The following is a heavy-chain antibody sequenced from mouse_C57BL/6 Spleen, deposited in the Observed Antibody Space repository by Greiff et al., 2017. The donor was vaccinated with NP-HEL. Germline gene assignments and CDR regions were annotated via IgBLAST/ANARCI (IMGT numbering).Heavy chain of an antibody. CDR1: GYTFTSYW. V-gene: IGHV1-52*01. Sequence: QVQLQQPGAELVRPGSSVKLSCKASGYTFTSYWMHWVKQRPIQGLEWIGNIDPSDSETHYNQKFKDKATLTVDKSSSTAYMQLSSLTSEDSAVYYCARWGDSSGYIDDWGQGTTLTVSS. D-gene: IGHD3-2*02. CDR2: IDPSDSET. CDR3: ARWGDSSGYIDD. J-gene: IGHJ2*01.